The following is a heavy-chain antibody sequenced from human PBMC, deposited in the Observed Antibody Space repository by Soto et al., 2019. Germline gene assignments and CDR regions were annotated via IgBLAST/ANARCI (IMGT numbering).Heavy chain of an antibody. V-gene: IGHV4-34*01. CDR1: GGSCNANC. CDR3: ASARWDY. Sequence: SQTLSLTCAVSGGSCNANCWTWVRQSPGKGLEWMGEIYYNGKTNYSPSLKSRITISVDTSKNQFSLNLYSVTVADTAVYYCASARWDYRVQGTLVTVSP. J-gene: IGHJ4*02. CDR2: IYYNGKT.